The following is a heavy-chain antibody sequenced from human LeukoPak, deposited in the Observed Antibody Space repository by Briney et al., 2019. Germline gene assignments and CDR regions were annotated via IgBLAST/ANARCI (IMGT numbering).Heavy chain of an antibody. Sequence: GGSLRLSCAASGFTFSMYGMHWVRQAPGKGLEWVAIIRFDGSKIYYADSVKGRFTISRDNSKNTLYLQMNSLRAEDTAVYYCATPRSSSLDYWGQGTLVTVSS. CDR1: GFTFSMYG. V-gene: IGHV3-30*02. J-gene: IGHJ4*02. CDR3: ATPRSSSLDY. CDR2: IRFDGSKI. D-gene: IGHD6-6*01.